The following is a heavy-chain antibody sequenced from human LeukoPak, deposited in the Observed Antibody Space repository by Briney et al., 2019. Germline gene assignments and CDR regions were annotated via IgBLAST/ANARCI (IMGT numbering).Heavy chain of an antibody. V-gene: IGHV3-7*01. CDR3: AKDREPYCSSTSCSDWYFDL. CDR1: GFSLSNSW. CDR2: IRQDGSVK. J-gene: IGHJ2*01. D-gene: IGHD2-2*01. Sequence: PGGSLRLSCAAAGFSLSNSWMSWVRQAAGKGLGWVANIRQDGSVKYYVGSVKGRFTISRDNAENSLYLQMNSLRAEDTAVYYCAKDREPYCSSTSCSDWYFDLWGRGTLVTVSS.